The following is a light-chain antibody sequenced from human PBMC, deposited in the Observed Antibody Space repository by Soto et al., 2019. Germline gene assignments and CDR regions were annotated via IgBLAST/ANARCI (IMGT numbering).Light chain of an antibody. J-gene: IGKJ1*01. CDR1: QSVISNY. Sequence: EIVLTQSPGTLSLSPGERATLSCRASQSVISNYLAWYQQKPGQAPRLLIYGASSRATGIPDRFSGSGSGTDFTLTISRLEPEDFAVYYCHHYGNSPQTFGQGTKVDNK. CDR3: HHYGNSPQT. CDR2: GAS. V-gene: IGKV3-20*01.